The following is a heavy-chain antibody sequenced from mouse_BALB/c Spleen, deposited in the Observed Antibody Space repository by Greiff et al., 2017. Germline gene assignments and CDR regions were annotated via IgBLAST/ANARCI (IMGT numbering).Heavy chain of an antibody. V-gene: IGHV5-17*02. CDR2: ISSGSSTI. D-gene: IGHD2-4*01. CDR1: GFTFSSFG. J-gene: IGHJ3*01. CDR3: ARSRDYDSFAY. Sequence: EVKLMESGGGLVQPGGSRKLSCAASGFTFSSFGMHWVRQAPEKGLEWVAYISSGSSTIYYADTVKGRFTISRDNPKNTLFLQMTSLRSEDTAMYYCARSRDYDSFAYWGQGTLVTVSA.